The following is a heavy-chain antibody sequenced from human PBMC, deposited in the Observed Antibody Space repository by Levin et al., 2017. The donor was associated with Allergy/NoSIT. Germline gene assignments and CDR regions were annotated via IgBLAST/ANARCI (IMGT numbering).Heavy chain of an antibody. Sequence: GESLKISCAASGFTVSRTYMSWVRQAPGTGLQWLSVIHAGGSTYYADSVRGRFTISRDTYTNTLYLQMNSLRPEDSAVYYCARDCRSSIRFSGNYYMDVWGKGTTVTVSS. CDR3: ARDCRSSIRFSGNYYMDV. J-gene: IGHJ6*03. V-gene: IGHV3-66*02. CDR1: GFTVSRTY. D-gene: IGHD2-2*01. CDR2: IHAGGST.